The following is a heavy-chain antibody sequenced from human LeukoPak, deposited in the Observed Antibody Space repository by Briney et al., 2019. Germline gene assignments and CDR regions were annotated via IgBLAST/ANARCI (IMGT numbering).Heavy chain of an antibody. Sequence: GGSLRLSCAASGFTFSSYAMSWVRQAPGKGLEWVSGITGSGGSTYYADSVKSRFTISRDNSKNTLYLQMNSLRAEDTAAYSCAKPGSALWFGELKYYFHYWGQGTLVTVSS. CDR1: GFTFSSYA. V-gene: IGHV3-23*01. J-gene: IGHJ4*02. D-gene: IGHD3-10*01. CDR2: ITGSGGST. CDR3: AKPGSALWFGELKYYFHY.